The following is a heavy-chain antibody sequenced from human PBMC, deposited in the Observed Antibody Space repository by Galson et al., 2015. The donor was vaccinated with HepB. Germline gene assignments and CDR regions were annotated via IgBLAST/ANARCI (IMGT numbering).Heavy chain of an antibody. Sequence: VKVSCKVSGYTLTELSMHWVRQAPGKGLEWMGGFDPEDGETIYAQKFQGRVTMTEDTSTDTAYMELSSLRSEDTAVYYCATPIRYCSSTSCLWAFDIWGQGTMVTVSS. CDR2: FDPEDGET. J-gene: IGHJ3*02. CDR1: GYTLTELS. V-gene: IGHV1-24*01. D-gene: IGHD2-2*01. CDR3: ATPIRYCSSTSCLWAFDI.